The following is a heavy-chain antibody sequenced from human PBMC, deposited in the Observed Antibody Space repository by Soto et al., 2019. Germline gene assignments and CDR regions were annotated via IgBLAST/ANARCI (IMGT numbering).Heavy chain of an antibody. J-gene: IGHJ6*02. V-gene: IGHV1-18*04. CDR1: GYSFTSYA. CDR2: INGYNGNT. CDR3: ARASSGSFRNYFGMDV. D-gene: IGHD6-25*01. Sequence: ASVKVSCKASGYSFTSYAFSWVRQAPGQGLEWMGWINGYNGNTNYAEQLQGRVTMTNDTSTKTAYMELSSLRPDDTAVYYCARASSGSFRNYFGMDVWGQGTTVTVSS.